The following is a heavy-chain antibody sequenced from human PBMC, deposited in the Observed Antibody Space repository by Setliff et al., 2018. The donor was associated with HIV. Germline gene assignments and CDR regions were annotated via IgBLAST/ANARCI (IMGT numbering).Heavy chain of an antibody. CDR1: GYTFTSYA. Sequence: ASVKVSCKASGYTFTSYAIHWVRQAPGQRLEWMGWIKSINGNTKYSQKFQGRVTITMDTSACTAYMELSSLRSEDTAMYNCTRAGYSYGYDRWDWYFDLWGRGTLVTVSS. V-gene: IGHV1-3*01. CDR3: TRAGYSYGYDRWDWYFDL. J-gene: IGHJ2*01. D-gene: IGHD5-18*01. CDR2: IKSINGNT.